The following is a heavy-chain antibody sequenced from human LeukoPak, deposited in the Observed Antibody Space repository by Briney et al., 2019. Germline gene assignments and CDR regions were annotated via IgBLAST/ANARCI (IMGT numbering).Heavy chain of an antibody. CDR2: MYHSGST. J-gene: IGHJ4*02. CDR1: GYSISSGYY. D-gene: IGHD1-1*01. Sequence: PSETLSLTCALSGYSISSGYYWGWIRQPPGKGLEWIGSMYHSGSTYYNPSLKSRVTISVDTSKNQFSLKLSSVTAADTAVYYCARRIGTSYFDYWGQGTLVTVSS. CDR3: ARRIGTSYFDY. V-gene: IGHV4-38-2*01.